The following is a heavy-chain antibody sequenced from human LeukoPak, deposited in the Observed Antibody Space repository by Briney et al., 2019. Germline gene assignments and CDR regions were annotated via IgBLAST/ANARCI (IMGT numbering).Heavy chain of an antibody. CDR2: IYYNGIT. J-gene: IGHJ4*02. Sequence: PSETLSLTCTVSGDSINDYYWSWIRQPPGKGLEWIGNIYYNGITNYNPSLKSRVTISVDTSKNQFSLRPTSVTAADTAVYYCATEGRVGATNSYFDYWGQGILVTVSS. CDR1: GDSINDYY. CDR3: ATEGRVGATNSYFDY. V-gene: IGHV4-59*01. D-gene: IGHD1-26*01.